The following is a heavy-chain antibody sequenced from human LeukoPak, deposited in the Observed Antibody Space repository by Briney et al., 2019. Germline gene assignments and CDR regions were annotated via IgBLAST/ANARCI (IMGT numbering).Heavy chain of an antibody. CDR3: ARLLTVAGDSGMDV. D-gene: IGHD3-10*01. Sequence: ASVKVSCKASGYTFTGYYIHWVRQAPGQGLEWMGWLNPNSGGTNYGQNFRGRVTMTRDTSISTAYMELSRLISDDTAVYYCARLLTVAGDSGMDVWGQGTTVTVSS. J-gene: IGHJ6*02. V-gene: IGHV1-2*02. CDR1: GYTFTGYY. CDR2: LNPNSGGT.